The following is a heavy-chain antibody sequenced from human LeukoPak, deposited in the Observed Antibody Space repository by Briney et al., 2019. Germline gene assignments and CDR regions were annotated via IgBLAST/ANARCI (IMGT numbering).Heavy chain of an antibody. J-gene: IGHJ4*02. CDR3: ASLKETIGGGFED. D-gene: IGHD4/OR15-4a*01. CDR1: GGSISSYY. V-gene: IGHV4-59*08. Sequence: SETLSLICTVSGGSISSYYWSWIRQPPGKGLEWIGYIYYSGSTNYNPSLKSRVTISVDTSKNQFSLKLSSVTAADTAVYHCASLKETIGGGFEDWGQGTLVTVSS. CDR2: IYYSGST.